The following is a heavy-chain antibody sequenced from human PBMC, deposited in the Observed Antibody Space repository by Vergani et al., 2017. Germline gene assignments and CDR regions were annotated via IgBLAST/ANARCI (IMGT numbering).Heavy chain of an antibody. J-gene: IGHJ4*02. CDR1: GYTLTELS. CDR3: ATVEAVDVPAAMSGGFDY. V-gene: IGHV1-24*01. CDR2: FDPEDGET. D-gene: IGHD2-2*01. Sequence: QVQLVQSGAEVKKPGASVKVSCKVSGYTLTELSMHWVRQAPGKGLEWMGGFDPEDGETIYAQKFQGRVTMTEDTSTDTAYMELSSLRSEDTAVYYCATVEAVDVPAAMSGGFDYWGQGTLVTVSS.